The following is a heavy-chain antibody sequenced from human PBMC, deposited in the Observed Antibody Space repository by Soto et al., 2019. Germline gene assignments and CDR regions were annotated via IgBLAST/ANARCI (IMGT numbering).Heavy chain of an antibody. J-gene: IGHJ6*03. Sequence: SDTLSLTCTVSGGSISSYYWSWIRQPPGKGLEWIGYIYYSGSTNYNPSLKSRVTISVDTSKNQFSLKLSSVTAADTAVYYCARRGYSSGWTNYYYMDVWGKGTTVTVSS. D-gene: IGHD6-19*01. CDR2: IYYSGST. CDR1: GGSISSYY. CDR3: ARRGYSSGWTNYYYMDV. V-gene: IGHV4-59*08.